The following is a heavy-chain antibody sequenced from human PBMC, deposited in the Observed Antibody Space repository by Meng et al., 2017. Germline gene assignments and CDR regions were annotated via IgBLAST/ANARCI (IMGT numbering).Heavy chain of an antibody. CDR1: GFPFSISA. CDR3: AKVKTVTAPEYRYFDY. CDR2: VTHSGDII. V-gene: IGHV3-23*01. Sequence: GESLKISCAVSGFPFSISAMTWIRQAPGKGLEWVSGVTHSGDIIYYAGSVKGRFTISRDNSKNTLYLQMSSLRAEDTAVYYCAKVKTVTAPEYRYFDYWGQGTLVTVSS. D-gene: IGHD4-17*01. J-gene: IGHJ4*02.